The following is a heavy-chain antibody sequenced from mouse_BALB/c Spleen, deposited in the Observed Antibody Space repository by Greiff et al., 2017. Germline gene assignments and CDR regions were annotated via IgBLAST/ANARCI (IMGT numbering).Heavy chain of an antibody. CDR3: ARGLLRQYYFDY. CDR2: IWAGGST. CDR1: GFSLTSYG. V-gene: IGHV2-9*02. Sequence: VKVVESGPGLVAPSQSLSITCTVSGFSLTSYGVHWVRQPPGKGLEWLGVIWAGGSTNYNSALMSRLSISKDNSKSQVFLKMNSLQTDDTAMYYCARGLLRQYYFDYWGQGTTLTVSS. D-gene: IGHD1-1*01. J-gene: IGHJ2*01.